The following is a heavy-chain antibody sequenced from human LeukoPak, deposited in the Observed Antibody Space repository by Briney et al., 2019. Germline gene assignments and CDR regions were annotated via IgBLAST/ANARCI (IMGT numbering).Heavy chain of an antibody. V-gene: IGHV3-23*01. CDR2: ISGSGGST. J-gene: IGHJ4*02. CDR1: GFTFSSYA. D-gene: IGHD4-17*01. Sequence: GGSLRLSCAASGFTFSSYAMSWVRQAPGKGLEWVSAISGSGGSTYYADSVKGRFTISRDNSKNTLYLQMNSRRADDTAVYYCAKVVNQVVGDYEFDYWGQGTLVTVSS. CDR3: AKVVNQVVGDYEFDY.